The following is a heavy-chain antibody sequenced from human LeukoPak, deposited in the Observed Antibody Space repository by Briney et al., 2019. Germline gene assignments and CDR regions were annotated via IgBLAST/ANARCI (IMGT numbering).Heavy chain of an antibody. J-gene: IGHJ4*02. CDR1: GYTFTGYY. D-gene: IGHD2-15*01. Sequence: ASVKVSCKASGYTFTGYYMHWVRQAPGQGLEWMGWINPNSGGTNYAQKFQGRVTMTRDTSISTAYMELSRLRSDDTAVYYCARDMDIVVDTSIDYWGQGTLVTVSS. CDR2: INPNSGGT. CDR3: ARDMDIVVDTSIDY. V-gene: IGHV1-2*02.